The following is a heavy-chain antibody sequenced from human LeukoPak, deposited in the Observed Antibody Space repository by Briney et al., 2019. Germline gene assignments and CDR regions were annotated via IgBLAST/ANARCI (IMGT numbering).Heavy chain of an antibody. D-gene: IGHD5-12*01. CDR3: AKELLANDY. CDR1: GFTFGYYE. CDR2: IKSSGSSI. J-gene: IGHJ4*02. Sequence: AGGSLRLSCATSGFTFGYYEMNRVRQAPGKGLEWVSYIKSSGSSIYYADSVKGRFTISRDNAENSLYLQMNSLRAEDTAVYYCAKELLANDYWGQGTLVTVSS. V-gene: IGHV3-48*03.